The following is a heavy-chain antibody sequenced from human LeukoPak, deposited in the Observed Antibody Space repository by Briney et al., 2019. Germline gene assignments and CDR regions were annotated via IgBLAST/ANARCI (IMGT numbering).Heavy chain of an antibody. J-gene: IGHJ4*02. V-gene: IGHV4-59*01. CDR3: ARGSFGDYPY. CDR1: GGSISSYY. D-gene: IGHD4-17*01. CDR2: IYYSGST. Sequence: SETLSLTCTVSGGSISSYYWSWIRQPPGKGLEWIGYIYYSGSTNYNPSLKSRVTISVDTSKNQFPLKLSSVTAADTAVYYCARGSFGDYPYWGQGTLVTVSS.